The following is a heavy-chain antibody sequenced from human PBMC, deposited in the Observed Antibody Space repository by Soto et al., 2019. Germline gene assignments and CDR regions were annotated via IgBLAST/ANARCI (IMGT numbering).Heavy chain of an antibody. J-gene: IGHJ6*02. CDR1: GYTFTDYW. CDR2: IYPGDSDT. D-gene: IGHD2-8*01. CDR3: ARYCTNGVCYPYGMDV. V-gene: IGHV5-51*01. Sequence: GESLKISCKGSGYTFTDYWIGWVRQLPGKGLEWMGIIYPGDSDTRYSPSFQGHVTISADKSISTAYLQWSSLKASDTAMYYCARYCTNGVCYPYGMDVWGQGTTVTVSS.